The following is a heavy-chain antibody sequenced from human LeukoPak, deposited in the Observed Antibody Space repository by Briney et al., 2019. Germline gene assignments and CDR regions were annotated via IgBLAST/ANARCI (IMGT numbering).Heavy chain of an antibody. V-gene: IGHV4-39*01. D-gene: IGHD3-16*01. CDR2: IYYSGST. CDR3: VESRGSRDY. CDR1: GGSISSSSYY. Sequence: SETLSLTCTVSGGSISSSSYYWGWIRQPPGKGLEWIGSIYYSGSTYYNPPLKSRVTISVDTSKNQFSLKLSSVTAADTAVYYCVESRGSRDYWGQGTLVTVSS. J-gene: IGHJ4*02.